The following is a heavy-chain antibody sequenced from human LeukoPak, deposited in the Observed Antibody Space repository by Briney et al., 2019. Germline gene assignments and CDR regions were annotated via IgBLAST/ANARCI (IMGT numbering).Heavy chain of an antibody. CDR3: AKAPRFGDHAAEYFYYYMDV. Sequence: PGGSLRLSCAASGFTFSDYNMRWIRQAPGKGLEWVSSISRSGSTKYYADSVKGRFTISRDNAKNTLYVQMNSLRVDDTAVYYCAKAPRFGDHAAEYFYYYMDVWGKGTTVTVSS. CDR1: GFTFSDYN. J-gene: IGHJ6*03. V-gene: IGHV3-11*01. CDR2: ISRSGSTK. D-gene: IGHD3-16*01.